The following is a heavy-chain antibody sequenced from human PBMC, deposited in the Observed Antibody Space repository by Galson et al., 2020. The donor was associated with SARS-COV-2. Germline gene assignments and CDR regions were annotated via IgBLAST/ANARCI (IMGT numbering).Heavy chain of an antibody. CDR3: ARGMEWVLLFDY. CDR1: GFTFSSYG. CDR2: IWYDGSNK. J-gene: IGHJ4*02. Sequence: GGSLRLSCAASGFTFSSYGMHWVRQAPGKGLEWVAVIWYDGSNKYYADSVKGRFTISRDNSKNTLYLQMNSLRAEDTAVYYCARGMEWVLLFDYWGQGTLVTVSS. D-gene: IGHD1-26*01. V-gene: IGHV3-33*01.